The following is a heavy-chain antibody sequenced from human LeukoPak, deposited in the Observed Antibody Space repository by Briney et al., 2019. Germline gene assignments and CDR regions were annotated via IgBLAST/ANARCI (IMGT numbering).Heavy chain of an antibody. D-gene: IGHD6-19*01. CDR2: IIPIFGTA. Sequence: PVKVSCKASGGTFSSYAISWVRQAPGQGLEWMGGIIPIFGTANYAQKFQGRVTITADKSTSTAYMELSSLRSEDTAVYYCARGSVADPYYFDYWGQGTLVTVSS. V-gene: IGHV1-69*06. CDR3: ARGSVADPYYFDY. CDR1: GGTFSSYA. J-gene: IGHJ4*02.